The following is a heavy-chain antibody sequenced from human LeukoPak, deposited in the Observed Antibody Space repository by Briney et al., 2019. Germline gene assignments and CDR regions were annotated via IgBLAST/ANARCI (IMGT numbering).Heavy chain of an antibody. CDR1: GFTFDDYA. V-gene: IGHV3-9*01. D-gene: IGHD1-26*01. CDR3: AKDRLRGSYFNYFDY. Sequence: PGRSLRLSCAASGFTFDDYAMHWVRQAPGKGLEWVSGISWNSGSIGYADSVKGRFTISRDNSKNTLYLQMNSLRAEDTAVYYCAKDRLRGSYFNYFDYWGQGTLVTVSS. CDR2: ISWNSGSI. J-gene: IGHJ4*02.